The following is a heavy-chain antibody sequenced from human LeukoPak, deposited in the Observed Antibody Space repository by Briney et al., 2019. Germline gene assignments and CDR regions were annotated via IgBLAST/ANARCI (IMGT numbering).Heavy chain of an antibody. V-gene: IGHV1-18*01. CDR3: ARQKTYGSSWYADY. Sequence: ASVKVSCKASGYNFISYGINWVRQAPGQGLEWMGWISAYNGNTNYAQKLQGRVTMTTDTSTSTAYMELRSLRSDDTAVYYCARQKTYGSSWYADYWGQGTLVTVSS. D-gene: IGHD6-13*01. J-gene: IGHJ4*02. CDR2: ISAYNGNT. CDR1: GYNFISYG.